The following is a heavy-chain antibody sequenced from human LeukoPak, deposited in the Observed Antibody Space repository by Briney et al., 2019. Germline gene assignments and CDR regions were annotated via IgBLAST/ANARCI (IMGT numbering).Heavy chain of an antibody. CDR2: ISPDEGNI. CDR3: ARETFYYYDSSGYFDY. Sequence: GGSLRLSCAASGFTLSNYWMNWVRQAPGKGPVWVSHISPDEGNIAYADSVKGRFTISRDSAKNTLYLQMNSLRVGDTAVYYCARETFYYYDSSGYFDYWGQGTLVTVSS. V-gene: IGHV3-74*01. CDR1: GFTLSNYW. J-gene: IGHJ4*02. D-gene: IGHD3-22*01.